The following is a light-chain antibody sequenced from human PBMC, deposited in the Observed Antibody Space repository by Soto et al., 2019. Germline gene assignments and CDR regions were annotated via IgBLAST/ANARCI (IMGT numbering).Light chain of an antibody. V-gene: IGKV3-11*01. CDR1: KSISGY. J-gene: IGKJ4*01. CDR3: QQRASWPLT. Sequence: EIVLTQSQATLSLSPGESATLSCRASKSISGYLAWYQHRPGRAPRLLIYDASNRAPGIPDRFSGRGSGTDFTLTISSLEPEDFAVYYCQQRASWPLTFGGGTALE. CDR2: DAS.